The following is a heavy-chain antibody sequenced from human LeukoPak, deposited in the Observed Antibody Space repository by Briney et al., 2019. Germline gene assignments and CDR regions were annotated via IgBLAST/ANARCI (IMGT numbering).Heavy chain of an antibody. J-gene: IGHJ4*02. V-gene: IGHV4-39*01. Sequence: PSETLSLTCTVSGDSVSSTNYYWRWIRQPPGRGLEWIASIRYSESAYYSPSLKSRATISVDTSKNQFSLRLRSLTAKDTAVYYCATQDSSHYWGQGTLVTVSS. CDR3: ATQDSSHY. D-gene: IGHD3-22*01. CDR1: GDSVSSTNYY. CDR2: IRYSESA.